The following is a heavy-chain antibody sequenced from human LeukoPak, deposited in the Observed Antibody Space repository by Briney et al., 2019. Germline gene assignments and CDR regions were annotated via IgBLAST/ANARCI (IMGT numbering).Heavy chain of an antibody. V-gene: IGHV4-59*01. J-gene: IGHJ4*02. Sequence: PSETQSLTCTVSGGSISSYYWSWIRQPPGKGLEWIGYIYYSGSTNYNPSLKSRVTISVDTSKNQFSLKLSSVTAADTAVYYCARATYSSGWYDGYYFDYWGQGTLVTVSS. CDR1: GGSISSYY. CDR3: ARATYSSGWYDGYYFDY. CDR2: IYYSGST. D-gene: IGHD6-19*01.